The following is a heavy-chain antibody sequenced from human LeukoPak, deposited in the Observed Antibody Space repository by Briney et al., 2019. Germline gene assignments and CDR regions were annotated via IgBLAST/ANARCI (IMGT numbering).Heavy chain of an antibody. CDR3: ARAVADSPLFDY. CDR1: GGSISSYY. V-gene: IGHV4-59*08. CDR2: IYYSGST. J-gene: IGHJ4*02. D-gene: IGHD6-19*01. Sequence: SETLSLTCTVSGGSISSYYWSWIRQPPGKGLEWIGYIYYSGSTNYNPSLKSRVTISVDTSKNQFSLKLSSVTAADTAVCYCARAVADSPLFDYWGQGTLVTVSS.